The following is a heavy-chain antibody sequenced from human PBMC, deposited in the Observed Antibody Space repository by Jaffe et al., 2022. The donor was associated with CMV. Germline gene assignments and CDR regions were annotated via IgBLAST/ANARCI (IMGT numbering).Heavy chain of an antibody. D-gene: IGHD6-19*01. J-gene: IGHJ3*02. V-gene: IGHV3-74*01. CDR1: GFTFSSYW. Sequence: EVQLVESGGGLVQPGGSLRLSCAASGFTFSSYWMHWVRQAPGKGLVWVSRINSDGSSTSYADSVKGRFTISRDNAKNTLYLQMNSLRAEDTAVYYCARDDVGSSGWYGDGAFDIWGQGTMVTVSS. CDR2: INSDGSST. CDR3: ARDDVGSSGWYGDGAFDI.